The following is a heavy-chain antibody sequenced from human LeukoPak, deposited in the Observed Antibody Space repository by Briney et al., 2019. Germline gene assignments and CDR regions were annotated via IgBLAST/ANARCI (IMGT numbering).Heavy chain of an antibody. D-gene: IGHD6-19*01. J-gene: IGHJ4*02. V-gene: IGHV4-59*08. CDR3: ARRLPSGWLAFDY. Sequence: SETLSLTCTVSGGSISSYYWSWIRQPPGKGLEWIGYIYYSGSTNYNPSLKSRVTISVDTSKNQFSLKLSSVTAADTAVYYCARRLPSGWLAFDYWGQGTLDTVSS. CDR1: GGSISSYY. CDR2: IYYSGST.